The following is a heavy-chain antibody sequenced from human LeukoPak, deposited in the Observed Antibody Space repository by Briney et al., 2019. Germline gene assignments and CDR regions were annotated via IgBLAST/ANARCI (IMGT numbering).Heavy chain of an antibody. CDR2: INPSGGST. Sequence: ASVKVSCKASGYTFTNYYMHWLRQAPGQGLEWMGIINPSGGSTTYAQKFQGRVTMTRDTSTSTVYMELSSLRSEDTAVYYCARAGSVYCDGDCFFDYWGQGTLVTVSS. D-gene: IGHD2-21*02. J-gene: IGHJ4*02. CDR1: GYTFTNYY. V-gene: IGHV1-46*01. CDR3: ARAGSVYCDGDCFFDY.